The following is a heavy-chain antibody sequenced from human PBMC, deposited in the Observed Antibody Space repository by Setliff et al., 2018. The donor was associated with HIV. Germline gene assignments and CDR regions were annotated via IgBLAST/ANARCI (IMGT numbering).Heavy chain of an antibody. CDR3: VRDDTPHQFDSSAYYRAY. CDR2: IKSNSDGGTT. D-gene: IGHD3-16*01. V-gene: IGHV3-15*01. Sequence: GGSLRLSCAASGFIFSDAWMSWARQAPGKGLEWVGRIKSNSDGGTTDYAAPVKGRFTISRDDSKNTLCLQMNSLQTEDTAVYHCVRDDTPHQFDSSAYYRAYWGQGTQVTVSS. J-gene: IGHJ4*02. CDR1: GFIFSDAW.